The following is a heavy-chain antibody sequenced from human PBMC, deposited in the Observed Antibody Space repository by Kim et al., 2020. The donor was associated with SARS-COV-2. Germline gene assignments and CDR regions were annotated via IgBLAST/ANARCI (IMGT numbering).Heavy chain of an antibody. Sequence: DRPSSQGNVTISADKSISTAYLQWSSLKASDTAMYYCARILAGPTSFDYWGQGTLVTVSS. V-gene: IGHV5-10-1*01. D-gene: IGHD6-13*01. J-gene: IGHJ4*02. CDR3: ARILAGPTSFDY.